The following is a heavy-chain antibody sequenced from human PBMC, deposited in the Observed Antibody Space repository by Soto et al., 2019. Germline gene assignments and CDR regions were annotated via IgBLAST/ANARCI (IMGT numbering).Heavy chain of an antibody. CDR1: GGTFSSYA. J-gene: IGHJ6*02. Sequence: SVKVSCKASGGTFSSYAISWVRQAPGQGLELMGGIIPIFGTANYAQKFQGRVTITADESTSTAYMELSSLRSEDTAVYYCANSMTTGPYYYYYGMDVWGQGTTVTVSS. D-gene: IGHD4-17*01. V-gene: IGHV1-69*13. CDR2: IIPIFGTA. CDR3: ANSMTTGPYYYYYGMDV.